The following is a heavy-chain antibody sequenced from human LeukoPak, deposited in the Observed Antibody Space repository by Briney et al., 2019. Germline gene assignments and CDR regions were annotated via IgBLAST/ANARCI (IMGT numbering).Heavy chain of an antibody. V-gene: IGHV3-11*04. CDR2: ITSTSSII. Sequence: GSLGLSCAASGFTFSDYYMSWIRQAPGKGLEWVSYITSTSSIIYYADSVKGRFTISRDNAKNSLYLQMNNLRVEDTAVYYCARVMYSPEKTPEDYWGQGTLVTVSS. CDR1: GFTFSDYY. CDR3: ARVMYSPEKTPEDY. J-gene: IGHJ4*02. D-gene: IGHD1-26*01.